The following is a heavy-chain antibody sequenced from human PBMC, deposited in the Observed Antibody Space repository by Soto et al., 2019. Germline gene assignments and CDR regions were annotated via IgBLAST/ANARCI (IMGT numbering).Heavy chain of an antibody. Sequence: QGQLVESGGGVVRPGRSLRLACEASGFSFSTYGMHWVRQAPGKGLQWVAVIWYDGTNTYYEDSVKERFTISRDNSKDTMYLVMNNLRAEDTAVYYCARVEAPLIHSDHYYYGMEVGGQGTTVTV. V-gene: IGHV3-33*01. D-gene: IGHD5-18*01. J-gene: IGHJ6*02. CDR3: ARVEAPLIHSDHYYYGMEV. CDR1: GFSFSTYG. CDR2: IWYDGTNT.